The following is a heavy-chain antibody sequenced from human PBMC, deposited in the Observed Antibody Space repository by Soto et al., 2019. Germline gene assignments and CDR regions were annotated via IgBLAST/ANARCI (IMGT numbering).Heavy chain of an antibody. Sequence: QVQLQESGPGLVKPSETLSLTCTVSGGSISSYYWSWIRQPPGKGLEWIGYIYYSGRTNYNPSLKSRVTIAVDTSKNQYALKLSSVAAADTAVYYCARATPYYYGSGSYYDMNYYYYYLDVWGKGTTVTVSS. J-gene: IGHJ6*03. V-gene: IGHV4-59*01. CDR3: ARATPYYYGSGSYYDMNYYYYYLDV. D-gene: IGHD3-10*01. CDR2: IYYSGRT. CDR1: GGSISSYY.